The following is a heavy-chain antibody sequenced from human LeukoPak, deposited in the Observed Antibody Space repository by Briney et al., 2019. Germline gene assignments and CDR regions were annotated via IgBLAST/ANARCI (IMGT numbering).Heavy chain of an antibody. CDR2: INPNSGGT. CDR3: AMEFAHSSMREYYFDY. Sequence: PGASVKVSCKASGYTFTGYYMHWVRQAPGQGLEWMGWINPNSGGTNYAQKFQGRVTMTRDTSISTAYMELSRLRSDDTAVYYCAMEFAHSSMREYYFDYWGQGTLVTVSS. CDR1: GYTFTGYY. J-gene: IGHJ4*02. V-gene: IGHV1-2*02. D-gene: IGHD6-13*01.